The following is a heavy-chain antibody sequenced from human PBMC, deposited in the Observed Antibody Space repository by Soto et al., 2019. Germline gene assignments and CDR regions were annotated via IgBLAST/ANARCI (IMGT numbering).Heavy chain of an antibody. CDR3: ARVTHLYYDFWSGCPRQLRYGMDV. CDR2: IYHSGIT. J-gene: IGHJ6*02. Sequence: SETLSLTCAVSGGSISSGGYSWSWIRQPPGKGLEWIGYIYHSGITYYNPSLKSRVTISVDRSKNQFSLKLSSVTAADTAVYYCARVTHLYYDFWSGCPRQLRYGMDVWGQGTTGTVSS. D-gene: IGHD3-3*01. V-gene: IGHV4-30-2*01. CDR1: GGSISSGGYS.